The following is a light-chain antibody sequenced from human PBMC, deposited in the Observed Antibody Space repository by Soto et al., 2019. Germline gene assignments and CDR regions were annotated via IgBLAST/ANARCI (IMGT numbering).Light chain of an antibody. J-gene: IGKJ2*01. Sequence: EIVLTQSPATLSLSPGERATLSCRASQSVSSNLAWYQQKPGQAPRLFIYDASNRATGIPARFSGSGSGTDITRPICDVFAEYFAVHYCQQRGTFGLGTKLEIK. CDR2: DAS. CDR3: QQRGT. CDR1: QSVSSN. V-gene: IGKV3-11*01.